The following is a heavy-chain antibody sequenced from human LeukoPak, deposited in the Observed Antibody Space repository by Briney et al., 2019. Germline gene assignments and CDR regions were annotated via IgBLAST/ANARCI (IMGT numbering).Heavy chain of an antibody. CDR2: IIPIFGTA. J-gene: IGHJ6*03. D-gene: IGHD1-26*01. CDR3: ARTIELDYYYYYMDV. V-gene: IGHV1-69*06. Sequence: SVKVSCKASGGTFSSSTISWVRQAPGQGLEWMGGIIPIFGTANYAQKFQGRVTITADKSTSTAYMELSSLRSEDTAVYYCARTIELDYYYYYMDVWGKGTTVTVSS. CDR1: GGTFSSST.